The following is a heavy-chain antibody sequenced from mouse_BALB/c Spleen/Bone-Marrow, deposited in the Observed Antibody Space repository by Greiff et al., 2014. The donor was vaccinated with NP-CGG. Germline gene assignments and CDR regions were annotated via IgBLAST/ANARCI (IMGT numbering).Heavy chain of an antibody. J-gene: IGHJ3*01. CDR3: AMYHCVGCLFAY. V-gene: IGHV14-3*02. CDR2: IDPANGNT. D-gene: IGHD2-2*01. Sequence: EVQLQQSGAELVKPGASVKLSCTASGFNIKDTYMHWVKRRPEQGLEWIGRIDPANGNTKYDPKFQGKATITADTSSNTAYLQLTGLSSKDSAVSSSAMYHCVGCLFAYWGQGTLVTVSA. CDR1: GFNIKDTY.